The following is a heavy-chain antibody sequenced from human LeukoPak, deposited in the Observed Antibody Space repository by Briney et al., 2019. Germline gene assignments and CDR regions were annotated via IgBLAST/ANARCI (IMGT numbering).Heavy chain of an antibody. CDR3: ASGRDYYDSSGYYIFQH. CDR1: GGSISSGGYS. CDR2: IYHSGST. J-gene: IGHJ1*01. V-gene: IGHV4-30-2*01. D-gene: IGHD3-22*01. Sequence: SQTLSLTCAVSGGSISSGGYSWSWIRQPPGKGLEWIGYIYHSGSTYYNPSLKSQVTISVDRSKNQFSLKLSSVTAADTAVYYCASGRDYYDSSGYYIFQHWGQGTLVTVSS.